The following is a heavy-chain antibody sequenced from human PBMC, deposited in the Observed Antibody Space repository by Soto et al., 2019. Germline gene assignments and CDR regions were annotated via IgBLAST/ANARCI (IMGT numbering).Heavy chain of an antibody. Sequence: PSETLSLTCTFSGGSISSYYWSWIRQTPGKGLEWIGYVHDSWGPNYNPSLKSRVAISLDTSKSQFSLKLTSVTATDTAVYYCARQGLGALHGLLDVWGQGTTVTVSS. V-gene: IGHV4-59*08. CDR2: VHDSWGP. CDR1: GGSISSYY. J-gene: IGHJ6*02. D-gene: IGHD3-10*01. CDR3: ARQGLGALHGLLDV.